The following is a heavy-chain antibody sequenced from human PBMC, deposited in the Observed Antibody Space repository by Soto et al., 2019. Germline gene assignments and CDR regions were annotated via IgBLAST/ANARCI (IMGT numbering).Heavy chain of an antibody. J-gene: IGHJ4*02. CDR2: ISWNSGSI. CDR3: AKDGYSSSSSYFDY. V-gene: IGHV3-9*01. D-gene: IGHD6-6*01. Sequence: VQLVESGGGLVQPGRSLRLSCAASGFTFDDYAMHWVRQAPGKGLEWVSGISWNSGSIGYADSVKGRFTISRDNAKNSLYLQMNSLRAEDTALYYCAKDGYSSSSSYFDYWGQGTLVTVSS. CDR1: GFTFDDYA.